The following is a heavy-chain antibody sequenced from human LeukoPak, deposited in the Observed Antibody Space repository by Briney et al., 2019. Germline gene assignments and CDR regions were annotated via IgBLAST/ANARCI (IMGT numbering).Heavy chain of an antibody. V-gene: IGHV3-72*01. D-gene: IGHD1-26*01. Sequence: PGGSLRLSCAASGFTFSDHYMDWARQAPGKGLEWVGRSRNKAQSYTIEYDASVKGRFTISRDESKNSLCLQMNSLKTVDTAVYYCVRVGDGYGGSHPLDYWGQGTLVTVSS. CDR3: VRVGDGYGGSHPLDY. J-gene: IGHJ4*02. CDR2: SRNKAQSYTI. CDR1: GFTFSDHY.